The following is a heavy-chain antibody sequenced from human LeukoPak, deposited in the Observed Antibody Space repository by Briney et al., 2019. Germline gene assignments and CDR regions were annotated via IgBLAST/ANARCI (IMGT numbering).Heavy chain of an antibody. Sequence: GGSLRLSCAASGFTFSSYWMHWVRQAPGKGVVWGSRIKSDGSTNYAASVKGRFTISRDNAKNPVSLQMTSLRAEDTGVYYCARAPSEIGGYYPEYFRHWGQGTLVTVSS. CDR1: GFTFSSYW. D-gene: IGHD3-22*01. CDR3: ARAPSEIGGYYPEYFRH. V-gene: IGHV3-74*01. CDR2: IKSDGST. J-gene: IGHJ1*01.